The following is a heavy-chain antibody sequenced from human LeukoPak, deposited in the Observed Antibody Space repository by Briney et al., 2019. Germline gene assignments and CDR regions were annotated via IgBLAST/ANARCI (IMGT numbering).Heavy chain of an antibody. CDR3: AKAIATSGTQGIDH. D-gene: IGHD6-13*01. V-gene: IGHV3-23*01. J-gene: IGHJ4*02. CDR1: EFTFRTYA. Sequence: GGSLRLSCAASEFTFRTYAMSWVRQAPGKGLEWVSGISGGGGNTNYADSVKGRFTTSRDNSKNTLYLQMNSLRAEDTAVYYCAKAIATSGTQGIDHWGQGTLVTVSS. CDR2: ISGGGGNT.